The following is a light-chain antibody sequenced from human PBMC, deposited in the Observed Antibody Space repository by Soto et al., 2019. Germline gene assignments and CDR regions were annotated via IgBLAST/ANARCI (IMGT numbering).Light chain of an antibody. CDR3: QQYKNWPL. J-gene: IGKJ5*01. Sequence: FVVTQSPDTLSLSPGETATLSCRTSHSVNSHVAWYQQKPGQAPRLLLYGASTRATGIPVRFSGSGFGTEFTLTISSLQSEDFAVYYCQQYKNWPLFGQGTRLQIK. V-gene: IGKV3-15*01. CDR1: HSVNSH. CDR2: GAS.